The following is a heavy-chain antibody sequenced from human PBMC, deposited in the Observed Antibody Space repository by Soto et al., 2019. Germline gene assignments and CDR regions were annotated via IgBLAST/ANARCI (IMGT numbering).Heavy chain of an antibody. D-gene: IGHD2-15*01. V-gene: IGHV1-2*04. CDR1: GYTFTGYY. Sequence: QVQLVQSGAEVKKPGASVKVSCKASGYTFTGYYMHWVRQAPGQGLEWMGWINPNSGGTNYAQKFQGWVTXXRXTXXSTAYMELSRLRSDDTPVYYCARSLVEMALDPFGYWGQGTLVTVSS. CDR2: INPNSGGT. CDR3: ARSLVEMALDPFGY. J-gene: IGHJ4*02.